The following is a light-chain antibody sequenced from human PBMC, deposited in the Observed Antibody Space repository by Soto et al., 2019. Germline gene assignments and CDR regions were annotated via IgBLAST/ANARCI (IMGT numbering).Light chain of an antibody. CDR1: RSDVGGYNY. V-gene: IGLV2-14*01. CDR3: TSYTSSNTML. Sequence: QSALTQPASVSGSPGQSITISCTGTRSDVGGYNYVSWYQHHPGKAPKLMIYEVSNRPSGVSNRFSGSKSGNTASLAISGLQAADEGDYYCTSYTSSNTMLFGGGTKLTVL. CDR2: EVS. J-gene: IGLJ2*01.